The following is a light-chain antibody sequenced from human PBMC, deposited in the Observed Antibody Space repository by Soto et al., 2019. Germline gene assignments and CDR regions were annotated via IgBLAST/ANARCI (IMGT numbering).Light chain of an antibody. Sequence: DIQITQSPSTLSASVGDRVTITCRASQNIGGWLAWYQQKPGKAPKFLIFDAFSLESGVPSRFSGSGSGTEFTLTISSLQPDDFATYYCQQYNSYWTFGQGTKVDIK. CDR2: DAF. V-gene: IGKV1-5*01. CDR1: QNIGGW. CDR3: QQYNSYWT. J-gene: IGKJ1*01.